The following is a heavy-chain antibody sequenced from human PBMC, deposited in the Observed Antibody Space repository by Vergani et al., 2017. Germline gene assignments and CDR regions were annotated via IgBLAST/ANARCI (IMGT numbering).Heavy chain of an antibody. CDR3: ATRMCGTPGCQIEFFRE. Sequence: QVHLVESGGGVVKPGRSLRLSCVVSGFTSSYYGMHWVRQAPGKGLEWVAVISYDGTPKYYADSVKGRFTIYRDNSKSTLYLQMNSLRTEDTAVYYCATRMCGTPGCQIEFFREWGQGTLVTVSS. V-gene: IGHV3-30*03. CDR1: GFTSSYYG. D-gene: IGHD1-1*01. CDR2: ISYDGTPK. J-gene: IGHJ4*02.